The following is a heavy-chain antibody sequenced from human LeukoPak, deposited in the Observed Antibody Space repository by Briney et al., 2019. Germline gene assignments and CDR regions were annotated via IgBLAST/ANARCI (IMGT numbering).Heavy chain of an antibody. V-gene: IGHV3-23*01. D-gene: IGHD3-16*01. Sequence: GGSLRLSCAASGFTFSSYAMTWVRPAPGKGRKWVSSFSGGSDSPYYADSVKGRCTISRDNSKSMLYLQTNSLRAEDTAIYYCATKRGEGTQLNYMWFDPWGQGTLVTVSS. CDR2: FSGGSDSP. J-gene: IGHJ5*02. CDR1: GFTFSSYA. CDR3: ATKRGEGTQLNYMWFDP.